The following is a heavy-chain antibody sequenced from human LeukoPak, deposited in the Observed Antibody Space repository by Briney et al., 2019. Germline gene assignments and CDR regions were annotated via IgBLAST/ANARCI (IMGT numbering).Heavy chain of an antibody. J-gene: IGHJ1*01. CDR1: GYTFTSYY. CDR3: ARVGPPTPTIATAGTGYFQH. CDR2: INTNTGNP. Sequence: ASVKVSCKASGYTFTSYYMHWVRRAPGQGLEWMGWINTNTGNPTYAQGFTGRFVFSLDTSVSTADLQISSLKAEDTAVYYCARVGPPTPTIATAGTGYFQHWGQGTLVIVSS. D-gene: IGHD6-13*01. V-gene: IGHV7-4-1*02.